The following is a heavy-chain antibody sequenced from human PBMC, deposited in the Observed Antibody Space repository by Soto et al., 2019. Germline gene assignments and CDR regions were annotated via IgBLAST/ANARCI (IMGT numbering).Heavy chain of an antibody. V-gene: IGHV1-18*04. CDR3: VRDQKYFRVNGNWFDF. Sequence: VSVKVPCKPSRYTSADFGISWVRQDPGQALEWMGWVSGNNGASNPAPKVQGRITMTLDTSTGVSYMLLRSLSSDDTAIYYCVRDQKYFRVNGNWFDFWGQGTLVTVSS. CDR1: RYTSADFG. CDR2: VSGNNGAS. D-gene: IGHD2-2*01. J-gene: IGHJ5*01.